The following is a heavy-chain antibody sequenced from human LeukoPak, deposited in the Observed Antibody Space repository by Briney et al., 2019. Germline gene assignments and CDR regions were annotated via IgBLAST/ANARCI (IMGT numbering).Heavy chain of an antibody. Sequence: GGSLRLSCAASGFTFSSYAMHWVRQAPGKGLEWVAVISYDGSNKYYADSVKGRFTISRNNSNNTLYLHMNSLKVEDTAVYYCAKDGGSSWTGGNWFDPWGQGTLVTVSS. J-gene: IGHJ5*02. V-gene: IGHV3-30-3*01. D-gene: IGHD6-13*01. CDR3: AKDGGSSWTGGNWFDP. CDR1: GFTFSSYA. CDR2: ISYDGSNK.